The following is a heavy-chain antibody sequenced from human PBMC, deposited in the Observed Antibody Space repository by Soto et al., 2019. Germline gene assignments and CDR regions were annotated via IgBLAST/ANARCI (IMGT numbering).Heavy chain of an antibody. Sequence: TSETLSLTCTVSGGSISSGGYYWSWIRQHPGKGLEWIGYIYYSGSTYYNPSLKSRVTISVDTSKNQFSLKLSSVTAADTAVYYCARDRRHYDSSGYSSFDYWRQGTLVPVSS. D-gene: IGHD3-22*01. J-gene: IGHJ4*02. CDR3: ARDRRHYDSSGYSSFDY. V-gene: IGHV4-31*03. CDR2: IYYSGST. CDR1: GGSISSGGYY.